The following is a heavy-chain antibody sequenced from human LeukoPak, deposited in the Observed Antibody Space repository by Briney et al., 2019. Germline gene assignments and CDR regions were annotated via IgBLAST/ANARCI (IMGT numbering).Heavy chain of an antibody. CDR1: GFTFTSYW. Sequence: PGGSLRVSCAASGFTFTSYWMTWVRQAPGKGLEWVANIKQDGSEKYYVDSVKGRFTISRHNARNSLYLQMNSLRAEDTAVYYCARYSPIDYWGQGTLVTVSS. D-gene: IGHD2-21*01. CDR2: IKQDGSEK. V-gene: IGHV3-7*01. J-gene: IGHJ4*02. CDR3: ARYSPIDY.